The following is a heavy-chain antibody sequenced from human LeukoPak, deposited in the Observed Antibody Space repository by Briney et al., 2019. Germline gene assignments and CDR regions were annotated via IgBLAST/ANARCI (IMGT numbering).Heavy chain of an antibody. D-gene: IGHD2-21*01. CDR3: ARDTHYSFDY. V-gene: IGHV3-48*01. J-gene: IGHJ4*02. CDR1: GFIFSSYS. Sequence: GGSLRLSCTASGFIFSSYSMNWVRQSQGKGLEWVSYISISSGTISYADSVRGRFTISSDNAKNSLYLQMNSLRAEDTAVYYCARDTHYSFDYWGQGTLVIVSS. CDR2: ISISSGTI.